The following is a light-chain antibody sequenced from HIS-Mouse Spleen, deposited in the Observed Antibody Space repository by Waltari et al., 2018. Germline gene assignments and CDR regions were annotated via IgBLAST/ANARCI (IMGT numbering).Light chain of an antibody. CDR1: SSNIGSNT. CDR3: AAWDDSLNGYV. V-gene: IGLV1-44*01. CDR2: SNY. Sequence: QSVLTQPPSASGTPGQRVTISCSGSSSNIGSNTVNWYQQLPGTAPKLPIYSNYPQPSVVPGRFSGSKSGTSASLAISGLQSEDEADYYCAAWDDSLNGYVFGTGTKVTVL. J-gene: IGLJ1*01.